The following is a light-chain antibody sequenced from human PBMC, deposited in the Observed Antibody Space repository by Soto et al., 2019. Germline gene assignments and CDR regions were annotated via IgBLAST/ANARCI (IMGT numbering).Light chain of an antibody. J-gene: IGKJ1*01. V-gene: IGKV1-5*03. Sequence: DIQMTQSPSTLSGSVGDRVTITCRASQTISSWLAWYQQKPGKAPKLLIYKASTLKSGVPSRFSGSGSGTEFTLNISSLQPDDFATYYCQHYNSYSYAFGQGTKVDLK. CDR1: QTISSW. CDR2: KAS. CDR3: QHYNSYSYA.